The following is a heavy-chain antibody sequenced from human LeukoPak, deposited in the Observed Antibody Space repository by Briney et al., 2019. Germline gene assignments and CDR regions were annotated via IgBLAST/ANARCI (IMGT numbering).Heavy chain of an antibody. CDR3: AREGMGLTYCGGDCPPSDY. CDR1: GFTFSSYG. V-gene: IGHV3-33*01. CDR2: IWYDGSNK. D-gene: IGHD2-21*02. Sequence: GRSLRLSCAASGFTFSSYGMHWVRQAPGKGLEWVAVIWYDGSNKYYADSVKGRFTISRDNAKNSLYLQMNSLRAEDTAVYYCAREGMGLTYCGGDCPPSDYWGQGTLVTVSS. J-gene: IGHJ4*02.